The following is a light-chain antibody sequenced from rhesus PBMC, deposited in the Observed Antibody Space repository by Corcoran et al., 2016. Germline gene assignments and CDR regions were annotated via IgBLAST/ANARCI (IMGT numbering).Light chain of an antibody. CDR1: QSLLHSDGITN. V-gene: IGKV2-72*01. CDR3: VQAIAFPLT. CDR2: GGS. J-gene: IGKJ4*01. Sequence: DIVMTQTPLSLSITPGEPASISCRSSQSLLHSDGITNLYWYLQKPGQCPQLLIYGGSNRASGVPDRFSGSGAGTDFTLKISKVEAEEVGVYYCVQAIAFPLTFGGGTKVEIK.